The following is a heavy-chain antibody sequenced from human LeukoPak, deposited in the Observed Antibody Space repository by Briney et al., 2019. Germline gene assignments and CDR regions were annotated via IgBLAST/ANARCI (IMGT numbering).Heavy chain of an antibody. V-gene: IGHV3-15*01. Sequence: GGSLRLSCAASGFTFSNAWMSWVRQAPGKGLEWVGRSKSRTDGGTTDYAAPVQGRFAISRDDSKNTVYLQMNSLKTEDTAVYYCFTSVWSGWYSGSIHGGYWGQGTLVTVSS. CDR1: GFTFSNAW. J-gene: IGHJ4*02. D-gene: IGHD1-26*01. CDR3: FTSVWSGWYSGSIHGGY. CDR2: SKSRTDGGTT.